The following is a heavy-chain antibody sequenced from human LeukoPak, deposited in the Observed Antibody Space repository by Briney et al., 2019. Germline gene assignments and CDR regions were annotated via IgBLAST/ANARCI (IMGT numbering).Heavy chain of an antibody. CDR1: GFTFSSYG. Sequence: QAGGSLRLSCAASGFTFSSYGMHWVRQAPGKGLEWVALISHDGSNQYYSDSVKGRFTISRDNSKNTVYLQMNSLRAEDTAQYYCARDNRGALYYYGSGSYPVTWGQGTLVTVSS. V-gene: IGHV3-30*03. J-gene: IGHJ5*02. CDR3: ARDNRGALYYYGSGSYPVT. CDR2: ISHDGSNQ. D-gene: IGHD3-10*01.